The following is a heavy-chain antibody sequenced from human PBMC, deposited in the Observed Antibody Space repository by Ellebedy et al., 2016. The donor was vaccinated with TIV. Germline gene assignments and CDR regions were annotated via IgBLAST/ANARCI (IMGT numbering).Heavy chain of an antibody. Sequence: GESLKISCAASGFTFSDYYMSWIRQTPGKGLEWVSYISRGGHSIYYAASVKGRFTISRDDTNNSLYLHMNSLRAEDTAVYYCARDGGFGDLLYGDWGYWGQGILVSVSS. D-gene: IGHD3-10*01. CDR2: ISRGGHSI. J-gene: IGHJ4*02. CDR1: GFTFSDYY. V-gene: IGHV3-11*01. CDR3: ARDGGFGDLLYGDWGY.